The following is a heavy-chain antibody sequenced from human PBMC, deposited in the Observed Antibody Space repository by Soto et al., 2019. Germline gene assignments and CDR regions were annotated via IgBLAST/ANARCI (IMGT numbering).Heavy chain of an antibody. Sequence: GASVKVSCKASGGTFSSYAISWVRQAPGQGLEWMGGIIPIFGTANYAQKFQGRVTITADESTSTAYMELSSLRSEDTAVYYCARPTGVRGVTPPRYWGQGTLVTVSS. D-gene: IGHD3-10*01. J-gene: IGHJ4*02. V-gene: IGHV1-69*13. CDR2: IIPIFGTA. CDR3: ARPTGVRGVTPPRY. CDR1: GGTFSSYA.